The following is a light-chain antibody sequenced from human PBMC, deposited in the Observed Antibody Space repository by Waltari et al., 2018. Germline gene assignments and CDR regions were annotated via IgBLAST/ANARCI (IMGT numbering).Light chain of an antibody. CDR1: SSTIGSNT. CDR2: SNN. CDR3: AAWDDSLNGWV. Sequence: QSALTQPPSASGTPGQRVTISCSGSSSTIGSNTVNWYQQLPGTAPKVLIYSNNQRPSGVPARFSGSKSGTSASLAISGLQSEDEADYYCAAWDDSLNGWVFGGGTKLTVL. V-gene: IGLV1-44*01. J-gene: IGLJ3*02.